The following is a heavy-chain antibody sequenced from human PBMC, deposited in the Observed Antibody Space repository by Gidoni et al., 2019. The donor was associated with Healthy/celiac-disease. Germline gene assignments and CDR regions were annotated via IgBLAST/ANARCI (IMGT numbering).Heavy chain of an antibody. V-gene: IGHV3-9*01. Sequence: EVQLVESGGGLVQPGRSLRLSCAASGFTFDDYAMHWVRQAPGKGLEWVSGISWNSGSIGYADSVKGRFTISRDNAKNSLYLQMNSLRAEDTALYYCAKDIWPNYYDSSGPMGRGAFDIWGQGTMVTVSS. CDR1: GFTFDDYA. CDR3: AKDIWPNYYDSSGPMGRGAFDI. D-gene: IGHD3-22*01. J-gene: IGHJ3*02. CDR2: ISWNSGSI.